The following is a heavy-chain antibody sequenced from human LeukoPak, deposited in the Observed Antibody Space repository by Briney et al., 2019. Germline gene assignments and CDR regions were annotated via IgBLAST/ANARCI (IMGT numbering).Heavy chain of an antibody. V-gene: IGHV3-48*03. Sequence: GGSLRLSCAVSGFTFSSYEMNWVRQAPGKGLEWLSYISSSGGTFYYADSVKGRFTVSRDNAKNSLYLQMNSLRAEDTAVYYCARISSWYKGGFDSWGQGTLVTVSS. CDR3: ARISSWYKGGFDS. J-gene: IGHJ4*02. CDR1: GFTFSSYE. D-gene: IGHD6-13*01. CDR2: ISSSGGTF.